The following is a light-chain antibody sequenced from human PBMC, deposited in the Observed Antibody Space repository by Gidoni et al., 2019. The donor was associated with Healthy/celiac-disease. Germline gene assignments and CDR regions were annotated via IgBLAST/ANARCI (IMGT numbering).Light chain of an antibody. J-gene: IGKJ4*01. Sequence: DIQMTQSPSSLSASVGDRVTITCRASQSISSYLNWYQQKPGKAPKLLSSAASSLQSGVPSRVGGSGSGTDFTLPIGSLQPEDFAPYCCHQSYSTPRVTFGGGTKVKIK. CDR3: HQSYSTPRVT. CDR1: QSISSY. CDR2: AAS. V-gene: IGKV1-39*01.